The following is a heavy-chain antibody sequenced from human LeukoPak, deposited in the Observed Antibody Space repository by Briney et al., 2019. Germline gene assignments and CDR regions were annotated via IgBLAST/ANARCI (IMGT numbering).Heavy chain of an antibody. V-gene: IGHV3-74*01. CDR1: GFTFSSHW. J-gene: IGHJ3*02. CDR3: ARDYVWGSCRYEMSFDI. D-gene: IGHD3-16*02. Sequence: GGSLRLSCAASGFTFSSHWMHWVRHAPGKGLVWVSLINTDGSSISYADSVKGRFTISRDNAKNTLYLQMSSLRAEDTAVYYCARDYVWGSCRYEMSFDIWGQGTMVTVSS. CDR2: INTDGSSI.